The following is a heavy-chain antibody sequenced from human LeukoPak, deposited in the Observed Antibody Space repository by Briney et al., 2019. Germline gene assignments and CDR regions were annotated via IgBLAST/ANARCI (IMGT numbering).Heavy chain of an antibody. D-gene: IGHD3-10*01. CDR1: GGSISSSSYY. V-gene: IGHV4-39*07. J-gene: IGHJ6*03. CDR2: INHSGST. CDR3: ARGVMELLWFGEHYYYYYYMDV. Sequence: SETLSLTCTVSGGSISSSSYYWGWIRQPPGKGLEWIGEINHSGSTNYNPSLKSRVTISVDTSKNQFSLKLSSVTAADTAVYYCARGVMELLWFGEHYYYYYYMDVWGKGTTVTVSS.